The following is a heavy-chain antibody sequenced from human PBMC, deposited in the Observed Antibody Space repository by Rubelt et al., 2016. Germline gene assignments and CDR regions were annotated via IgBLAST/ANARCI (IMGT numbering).Heavy chain of an antibody. D-gene: IGHD6-13*01. V-gene: IGHV3-15*01. CDR1: GFTFSSYA. CDR2: IKSKTDGGTT. J-gene: IGHJ6*02. Sequence: VQLVESGGGVVQPGRSLRLSCAASGFTFSSYAMHWVRQAPGKGLEWVGRIKSKTDGGTTYYAAPVKGRFTIARGDSKNTLYLQMNSLKTDDTAVYYCAHYSNSWDWGQGTTVTVSS. CDR3: AHYSNSWD.